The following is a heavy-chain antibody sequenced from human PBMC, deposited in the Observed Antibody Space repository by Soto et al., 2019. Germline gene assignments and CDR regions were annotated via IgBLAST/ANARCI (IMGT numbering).Heavy chain of an antibody. CDR3: ARDIAAAGSNSSDP. CDR2: IYYSGST. CDR1: GGSISSGGYY. D-gene: IGHD6-13*01. Sequence: SETLSLTCTVSGGSISSGGYYWSWIRQHPGKGLEWIGYIYYSGSTYYNPSLKSRVTISVDTSKNQFSLKLSSVTAADTAVYYCARDIAAAGSNSSDPSGQISLVTVST. V-gene: IGHV4-31*03. J-gene: IGHJ5*02.